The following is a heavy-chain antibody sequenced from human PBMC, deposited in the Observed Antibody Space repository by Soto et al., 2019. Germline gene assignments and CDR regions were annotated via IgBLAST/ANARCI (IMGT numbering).Heavy chain of an antibody. Sequence: NPSETLSLTCTVSGGSISSGDYYWSWIRQPPGKGLEWIGYIYYSGSTYYNPSLKSRVTISVDTSKNQFSLKLSSVTAADTAVYYCARATVTAYFDYWGQGTLVTVSS. CDR2: IYYSGST. CDR3: ARATVTAYFDY. CDR1: GGSISSGDYY. J-gene: IGHJ4*02. D-gene: IGHD4-17*01. V-gene: IGHV4-30-4*01.